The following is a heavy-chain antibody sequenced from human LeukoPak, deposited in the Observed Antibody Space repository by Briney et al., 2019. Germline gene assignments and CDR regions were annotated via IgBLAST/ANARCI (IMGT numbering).Heavy chain of an antibody. J-gene: IGHJ4*02. Sequence: SVKVSCKASGGTFSRYAISWVLQAPGQGLEWMGGIIPMFRTVNYAQKFQGRVTITADESTSTAYMELTSLRSEDTAVYYCARDATLYDSRAYYYLWWGQGTLVTVSS. CDR1: GGTFSRYA. CDR2: IIPMFRTV. D-gene: IGHD3-22*01. CDR3: ARDATLYDSRAYYYLW. V-gene: IGHV1-69*01.